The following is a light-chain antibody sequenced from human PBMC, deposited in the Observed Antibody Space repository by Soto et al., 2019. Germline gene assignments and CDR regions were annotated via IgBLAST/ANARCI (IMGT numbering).Light chain of an antibody. V-gene: IGKV3-20*01. CDR3: QQYGTSLIT. CDR1: QSVAANY. Sequence: EVVLTQSPGTLALSPGERATLSCRASQSVAANYLAWYQQKPGQAPRLLIYGTSSRATDIPDRFSGSGSGTDFTLTISRLEPEDFAVYYCQQYGTSLITFGGGTKVDIK. CDR2: GTS. J-gene: IGKJ4*01.